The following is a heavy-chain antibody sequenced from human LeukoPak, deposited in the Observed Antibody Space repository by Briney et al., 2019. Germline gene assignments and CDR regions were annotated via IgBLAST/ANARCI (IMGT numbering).Heavy chain of an antibody. Sequence: GASVKVSCKASGYTFTAYYIHWVRQAPGQGLEWMGWINPNSGVTNYAQKFQGRVTMTRDTPITTAFMELSRLRSDDMAVYYCARVLRRDGYNRYFDYWGQGTLVTVSS. J-gene: IGHJ4*02. CDR1: GYTFTAYY. CDR2: INPNSGVT. CDR3: ARVLRRDGYNRYFDY. D-gene: IGHD5-24*01. V-gene: IGHV1-2*02.